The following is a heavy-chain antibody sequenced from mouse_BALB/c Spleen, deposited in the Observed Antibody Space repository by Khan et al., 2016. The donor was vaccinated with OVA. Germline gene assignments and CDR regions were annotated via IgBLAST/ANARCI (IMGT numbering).Heavy chain of an antibody. J-gene: IGHJ3*01. CDR1: GFSLTTYG. V-gene: IGHV2-4-1*01. CDR3: SRNSYRYDFAY. D-gene: IGHD2-14*01. Sequence: QVQLKQSGPGPVQPSQSLSITCTVTGFSLTTYGVHWVRQSPGKGLEWLGVIWSGGSIDSNAAFISRLSIRTDNSKSQVFFKMNSLQADDTAIYYCSRNSYRYDFAYWGQGTLVTVSA. CDR2: IWSGGSI.